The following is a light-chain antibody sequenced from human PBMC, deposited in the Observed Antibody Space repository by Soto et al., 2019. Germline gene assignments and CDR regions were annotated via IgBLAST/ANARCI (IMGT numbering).Light chain of an antibody. J-gene: IGLJ3*02. CDR3: SSYAL. CDR1: SSDLGASNY. CDR2: DVN. Sequence: QSALTQPASVSGSPGQSITISCTGTSSDLGASNYVSWYQQQPDKAPKLIIYDVNYRPSGISSRFSGSKSANTASLTISGLQAEDEAEYFCSSYALFGGGTKLTVL. V-gene: IGLV2-14*03.